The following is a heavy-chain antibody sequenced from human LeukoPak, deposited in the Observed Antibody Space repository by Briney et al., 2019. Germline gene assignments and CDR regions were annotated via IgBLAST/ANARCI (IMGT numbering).Heavy chain of an antibody. J-gene: IGHJ4*02. Sequence: ASVKVPCKASGYTFTGYYMHWVRQAPGQGLEWMGWINPNSGGTNYAQKFQGRVTMTRDTSISTAYMELSRLRSDDTAVYYCARVGRTVTTRAFVYWGQGTLVTVSS. D-gene: IGHD4-17*01. CDR1: GYTFTGYY. CDR3: ARVGRTVTTRAFVY. V-gene: IGHV1-2*02. CDR2: INPNSGGT.